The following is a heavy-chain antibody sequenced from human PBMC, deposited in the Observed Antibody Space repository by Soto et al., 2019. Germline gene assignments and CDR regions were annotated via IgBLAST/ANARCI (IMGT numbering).Heavy chain of an antibody. CDR3: ARDEGRITIFGVVWGSYGMDV. V-gene: IGHV3-30-3*01. J-gene: IGHJ6*02. Sequence: PGGSLRLSCAASGFTFSSYAMHWVRQAPGKGLEWVAVISYDGSNKYYADSVKGRFTISRDNSKNTLYLQMNSLRAEDTAVYYCARDEGRITIFGVVWGSYGMDVWGQGTTVTVS. CDR1: GFTFSSYA. D-gene: IGHD3-3*01. CDR2: ISYDGSNK.